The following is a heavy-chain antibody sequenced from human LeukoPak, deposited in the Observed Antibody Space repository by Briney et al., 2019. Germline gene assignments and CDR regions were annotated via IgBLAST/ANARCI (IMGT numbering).Heavy chain of an antibody. CDR2: ISYTGNTK. J-gene: IGHJ4*02. V-gene: IGHV3-30*18. Sequence: GGSLRLSCAASGFTFNNYSMQWVRQAPGKGLEWVAVISYTGNTKYYVDSVKGRFTISRDNSKNTLYLQMNSLRAEDTAVYYCVKESDEYSSSSSDYWGQGTLVTVSS. D-gene: IGHD6-6*01. CDR1: GFTFNNYS. CDR3: VKESDEYSSSSSDY.